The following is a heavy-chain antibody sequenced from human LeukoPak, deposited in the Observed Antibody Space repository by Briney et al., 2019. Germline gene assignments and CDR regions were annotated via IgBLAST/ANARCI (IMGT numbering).Heavy chain of an antibody. Sequence: PSETLSLTCAVSGYSISSGYYWGWIRQPPGKGLEWIGSIYHSGSTYYNPSLKSRVTISVDTSKNQFSLKLSSVTAADTAVYYCARHQPGDIVVVPFDYWGRGTLVTVSS. CDR1: GYSISSGYY. V-gene: IGHV4-38-2*01. D-gene: IGHD2-2*01. J-gene: IGHJ4*02. CDR3: ARHQPGDIVVVPFDY. CDR2: IYHSGST.